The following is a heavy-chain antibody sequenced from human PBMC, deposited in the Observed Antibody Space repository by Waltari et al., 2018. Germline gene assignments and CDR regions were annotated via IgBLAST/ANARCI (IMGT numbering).Heavy chain of an antibody. CDR2: IYHTGGT. CDR3: ARFGGYWSIDS. Sequence: QVQLQESGPGLVKPSGTLSLTCAISGGSIPSKNWWTWVRQPPGKGLEWIGKIYHTGGTDYNLSLKSRVTMSVDKSENQFSLRMTSVTAADTAVYLCARFGGYWSIDSWGQGTLVTVSS. V-gene: IGHV4-4*02. D-gene: IGHD6-25*01. J-gene: IGHJ5*01. CDR1: GGSIPSKNW.